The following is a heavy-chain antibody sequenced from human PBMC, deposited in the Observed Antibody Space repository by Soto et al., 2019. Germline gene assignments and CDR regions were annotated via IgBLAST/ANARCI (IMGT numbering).Heavy chain of an antibody. V-gene: IGHV3-7*05. Sequence: EVQLVESGGGFVQPGGSLRLSCAASGFTFSNYWMSWVRQAPAKGREWVANIKVDGSEKYYVDSVKGRFTISRDNAKNSLSLQMNRMRGEDTAVYYCAGVAVRGQGTLVTVSS. J-gene: IGHJ4*02. D-gene: IGHD6-19*01. CDR3: AGVAV. CDR2: IKVDGSEK. CDR1: GFTFSNYW.